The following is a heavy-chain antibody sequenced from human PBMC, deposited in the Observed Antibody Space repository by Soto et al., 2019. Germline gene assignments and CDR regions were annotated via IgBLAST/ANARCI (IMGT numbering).Heavy chain of an antibody. Sequence: GGSLRLSCAASGFTFSSYGMHWVRQAPGKGLEWVAVIWYDGSNKYYADSVKGRFTISRDNSKNTLYPQMNSLRAEDTAVYYCARGKKTLSSSWYFDYWGQGTLVTVSS. J-gene: IGHJ4*02. V-gene: IGHV3-33*01. CDR1: GFTFSSYG. CDR3: ARGKKTLSSSWYFDY. CDR2: IWYDGSNK. D-gene: IGHD6-13*01.